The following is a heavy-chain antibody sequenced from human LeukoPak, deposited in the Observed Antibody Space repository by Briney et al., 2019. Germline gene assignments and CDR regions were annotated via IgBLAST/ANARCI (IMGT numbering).Heavy chain of an antibody. Sequence: PGRSLRLSCAASGFTFSSYGMHWVRQAPGKGLEWVAVIWYDGSNKYYADSVKGRFTISRDNSKNTLYLQMNSLRAEDTAAYYCARETTAYYYGMDVWGQGTTVTVSS. J-gene: IGHJ6*02. D-gene: IGHD4-17*01. V-gene: IGHV3-33*01. CDR2: IWYDGSNK. CDR3: ARETTAYYYGMDV. CDR1: GFTFSSYG.